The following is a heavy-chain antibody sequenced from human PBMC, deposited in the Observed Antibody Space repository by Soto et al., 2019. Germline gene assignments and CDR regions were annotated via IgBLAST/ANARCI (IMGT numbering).Heavy chain of an antibody. CDR1: GLSFSISG. CDR3: ANGERSCTGGGCYPPHLYY. CDR2: ISSDGSNE. Sequence: QVQLVESGGGVVQPGRSLRLSCAVSGLSFSISGMHWVRQAPGKGLEWVALISSDGSNEYYADSLKGRFTISRDNSKDTLYLQMNNLRGEDTALYYCANGERSCTGGGCYPPHLYYWGQGTLVTVSS. V-gene: IGHV3-30*18. J-gene: IGHJ4*02. D-gene: IGHD2-15*01.